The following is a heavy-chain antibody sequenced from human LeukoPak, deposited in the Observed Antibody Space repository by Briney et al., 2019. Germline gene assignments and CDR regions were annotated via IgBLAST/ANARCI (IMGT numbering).Heavy chain of an antibody. Sequence: PGGSLRLSCVVSGFTFSNAWMSWLRQAPGKGLEWVGRIKTKTDGDRTDYAAPVEGRFTISRDDSKNMLYLQMNSLKNEDTAVYYCTTELGLSFGVRYFDHWGQGTSATVSS. CDR2: IKTKTDGDRT. V-gene: IGHV3-15*01. CDR1: GFTFSNAW. CDR3: TTELGLSFGVRYFDH. J-gene: IGHJ4*02. D-gene: IGHD3-10*01.